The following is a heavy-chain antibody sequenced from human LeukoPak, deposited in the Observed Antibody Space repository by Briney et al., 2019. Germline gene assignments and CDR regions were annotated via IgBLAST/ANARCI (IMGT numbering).Heavy chain of an antibody. V-gene: IGHV4-4*07. CDR2: MYISGST. CDR1: GVSITNYY. CDR3: ARDYLVGAPLDS. Sequence: SETLSLTCTVSGVSITNYYWAWIRQPAGKGLEWIGRMYISGSTNYNPSLKSRVSISIDETKNQFSLKLRSVTAADTAIYYCARDYLVGAPLDSWGQGTLVTVSS. D-gene: IGHD1-26*01. J-gene: IGHJ4*02.